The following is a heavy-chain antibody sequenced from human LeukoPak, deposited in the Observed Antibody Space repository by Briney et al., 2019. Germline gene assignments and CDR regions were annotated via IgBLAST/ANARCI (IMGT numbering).Heavy chain of an antibody. CDR3: ARQGLGYCSSTSCYTPKHNWFDP. CDR2: IYPGDSDT. CDR1: GYSFTSYW. J-gene: IGHJ5*02. V-gene: IGHV5-51*01. D-gene: IGHD2-2*02. Sequence: GESLKISFQGSGYSFTSYWIGWVRQMPGKGLEWMGIIYPGDSDTRYSTSLQGQVTISADKSISTAYLQWSSLKAPVTAMYSCARQGLGYCSSTSCYTPKHNWFDPWGQGTLVTVSS.